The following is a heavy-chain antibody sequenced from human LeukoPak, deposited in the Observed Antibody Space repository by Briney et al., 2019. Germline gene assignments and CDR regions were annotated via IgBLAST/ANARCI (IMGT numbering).Heavy chain of an antibody. CDR2: IYYSGST. J-gene: IGHJ4*02. CDR3: ARESHDYYDSSGYPDY. CDR1: GGSISSSSYY. D-gene: IGHD3-22*01. Sequence: SETLSLTCTVSGGSISSSSYYWGWIRQPPGKGLEWIGSIYYSGSTYYNPSLKSRVTISVDTSKNQFSLKLSSVTAADTAVYYCARESHDYYDSSGYPDYWGQGTLVTVSS. V-gene: IGHV4-39*07.